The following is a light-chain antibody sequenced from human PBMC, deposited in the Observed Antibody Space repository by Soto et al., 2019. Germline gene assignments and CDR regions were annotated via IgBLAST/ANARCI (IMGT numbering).Light chain of an antibody. V-gene: IGLV2-11*01. CDR3: CSFAGTYTLV. Sequence: QSALTQPRSVSGSPGQSVTISCTGTSSDVGGSNHVSWYQHHPVKAPKFMIYDVNKRPSGVPDRLSGSKSGNTASLTISGLQAEDEADYYCCSFAGTYTLVFGTGTKVTVL. CDR2: DVN. CDR1: SSDVGGSNH. J-gene: IGLJ1*01.